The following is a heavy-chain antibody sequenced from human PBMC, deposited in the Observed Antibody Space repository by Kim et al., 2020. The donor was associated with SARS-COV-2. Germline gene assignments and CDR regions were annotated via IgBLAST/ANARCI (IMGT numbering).Heavy chain of an antibody. J-gene: IGHJ4*02. Sequence: GGSLRLSCAASGFTFSSYAMSWVRQAPGKGLEWVSAISGSGGSTYYADSVKGRFTISRDNSKNTLYLQMNSLRAEDTAVYYCAKDGGGQAYYYDSSGSFDYWGQGTLVTVSS. CDR2: ISGSGGST. V-gene: IGHV3-23*01. CDR3: AKDGGGQAYYYDSSGSFDY. D-gene: IGHD3-22*01. CDR1: GFTFSSYA.